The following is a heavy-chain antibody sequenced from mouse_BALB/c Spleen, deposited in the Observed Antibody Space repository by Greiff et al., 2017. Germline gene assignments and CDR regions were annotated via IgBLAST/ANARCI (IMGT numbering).Heavy chain of an antibody. V-gene: IGHV1-62-2*01. Sequence: VQLQQSGAELVKPGASVKLSCKASGYTFTEYIIHWVKQRSGQGLEWIGWFYPGSGSIKYNEKFKDKATLTADKSSSTVYMELSRLTSEDSAVYFCARHEEGDYGNYSLWYFDVWGAGTTVTVSS. D-gene: IGHD2-1*01. CDR2: FYPGSGSI. CDR1: GYTFTEYI. J-gene: IGHJ1*01. CDR3: ARHEEGDYGNYSLWYFDV.